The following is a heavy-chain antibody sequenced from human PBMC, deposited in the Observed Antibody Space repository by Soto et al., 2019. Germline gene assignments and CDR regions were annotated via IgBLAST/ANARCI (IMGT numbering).Heavy chain of an antibody. CDR3: ARSGSGAAYYYHGLDV. V-gene: IGHV1-18*04. CDR1: GYTFTSYG. CDR2: ISTYNGNT. J-gene: IGHJ6*02. Sequence: QVQLVQSGAEVKKPGASVKVSCKASGYTFTSYGFSWVRQAPGQGLEWMGWISTYNGNTNYAQKLQGRVTMTTDTSTSTAYMELSSLRSDDTAVYYCARSGSGAAYYYHGLDVWGQGTTVTVSS. D-gene: IGHD6-25*01.